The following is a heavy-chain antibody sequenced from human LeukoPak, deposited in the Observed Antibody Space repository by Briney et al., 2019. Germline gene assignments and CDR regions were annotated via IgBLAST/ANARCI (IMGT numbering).Heavy chain of an antibody. CDR3: ARRDSSGYPYYYYYMDV. Sequence: SETLSLTCTVSGGSICSYHWSWIRQPPGKGLEWIGYIYYSRSTNYNPSLKSRVTISVDTSKNQFSLKLSSVTAADTAVYYCARRDSSGYPYYYYYMDVWGKGTTVTVSS. CDR2: IYYSRST. D-gene: IGHD3-22*01. V-gene: IGHV4-59*01. J-gene: IGHJ6*03. CDR1: GGSICSYH.